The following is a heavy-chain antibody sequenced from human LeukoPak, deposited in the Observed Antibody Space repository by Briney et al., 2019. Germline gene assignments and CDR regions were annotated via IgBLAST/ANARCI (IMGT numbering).Heavy chain of an antibody. CDR3: ETALAAGAMPDY. Sequence: GASVKVSCKVSGYTLTELSMHWVRQAPGKGLEWMGGFDPEDGETIYAQKFQGRVTMTEDTSTDTAYMELSSLRSEDTAVYYCETALAAGAMPDYWGQGTLVTVSS. CDR1: GYTLTELS. V-gene: IGHV1-24*01. D-gene: IGHD3-16*01. CDR2: FDPEDGET. J-gene: IGHJ4*02.